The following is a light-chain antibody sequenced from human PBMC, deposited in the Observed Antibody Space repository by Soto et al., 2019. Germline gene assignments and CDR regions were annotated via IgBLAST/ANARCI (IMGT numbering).Light chain of an antibody. Sequence: VGMLQPHPSRPATLGQPPPFSSGPIQSPEHSDGNTYLNWFQQRLGQSPRRLIYMISNRDSGVPDRFSGSGSGTDFTLKISRVEAEDVGVFYCMQATHWPYTFGQGTK. J-gene: IGKJ2*01. CDR2: MIS. CDR3: MQATHWPYT. CDR1: QSPEHSDGNTY. V-gene: IGKV2-30*02.